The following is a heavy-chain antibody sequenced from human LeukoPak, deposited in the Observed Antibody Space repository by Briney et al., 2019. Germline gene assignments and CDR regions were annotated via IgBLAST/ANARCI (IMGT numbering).Heavy chain of an antibody. D-gene: IGHD3-22*01. CDR2: IYTSGST. CDR1: GGSISSGSYY. CDR3: ARGPYYYDSSGLNWFDP. V-gene: IGHV4-61*02. Sequence: PSQTLSLTCTVPGGSISSGSYYWSWIRQPAGRGLEWIGRIYTSGSTNYNPSLKSRVTISVDTSKNQFSLKLSSVTAADTAVYYCARGPYYYDSSGLNWFDPWGQGTLVTVSS. J-gene: IGHJ5*02.